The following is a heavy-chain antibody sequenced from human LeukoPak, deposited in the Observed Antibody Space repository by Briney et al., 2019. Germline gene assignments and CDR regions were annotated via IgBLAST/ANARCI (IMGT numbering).Heavy chain of an antibody. D-gene: IGHD4-17*01. V-gene: IGHV3-7*01. J-gene: IGHJ4*02. CDR3: ARDLGDTGYFDY. Sequence: GGSLRLSCAASGFTFSRYWMTWVRQAPGKGLEWVANIKQDGSEKYYVDSVKGRFTVSRDNSKNTLYLQMHDLRREDTAVYYCARDLGDTGYFDYWGQGTLVTVSS. CDR1: GFTFSRYW. CDR2: IKQDGSEK.